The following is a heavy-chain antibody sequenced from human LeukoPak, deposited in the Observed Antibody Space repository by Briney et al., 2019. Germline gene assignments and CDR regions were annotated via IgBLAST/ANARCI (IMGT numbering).Heavy chain of an antibody. CDR2: ISRSGGST. CDR1: GFTFSSYA. CDR3: AKRFVVVPAAKAAPFDY. V-gene: IGHV3-23*01. J-gene: IGHJ4*02. D-gene: IGHD2-2*01. Sequence: GGSLRLSCAASGFTFSSYAMSWVRQAPGKGLEWVSAISRSGGSTYYADSVKGRFTISRDNSKNTLYLQMNSLRAEDTAVYYCAKRFVVVPAAKAAPFDYWGQGALVTVSS.